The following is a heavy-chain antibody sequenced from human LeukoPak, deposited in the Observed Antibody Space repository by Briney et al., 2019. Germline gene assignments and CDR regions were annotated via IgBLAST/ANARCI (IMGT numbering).Heavy chain of an antibody. V-gene: IGHV4-39*01. Sequence: SETLSLTCTVSGGSISSSSSYWGWIRQPPGKGLEWIGTTYNSWRNYYNPSLKSRVTISGDTSKNQFSPKVTSVTAADTAVYYCARFSGYIYGYDYWGQGTLVTVSS. D-gene: IGHD5-18*01. J-gene: IGHJ4*02. CDR1: GGSISSSSSY. CDR2: TYNSWRN. CDR3: ARFSGYIYGYDY.